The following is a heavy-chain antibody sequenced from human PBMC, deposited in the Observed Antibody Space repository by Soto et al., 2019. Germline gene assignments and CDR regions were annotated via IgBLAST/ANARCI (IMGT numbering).Heavy chain of an antibody. J-gene: IGHJ3*02. CDR1: GGTFSSYA. D-gene: IGHD5-18*01. CDR3: AREGEGTAMVHGLNAFDI. Sequence: QVQLVQSGAEVKKPGSSVKVSCKASGGTFSSYAISWVRQAPGQGLEWMGGIIPIFGTANYAQKFQGRVTITADESTSTAYMELSSLRSEDTAVYYCAREGEGTAMVHGLNAFDIWGQGTMVTVSS. CDR2: IIPIFGTA. V-gene: IGHV1-69*01.